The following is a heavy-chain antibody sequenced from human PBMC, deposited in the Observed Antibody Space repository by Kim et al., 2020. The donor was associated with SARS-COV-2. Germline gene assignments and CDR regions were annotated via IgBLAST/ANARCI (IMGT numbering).Heavy chain of an antibody. CDR2: IFPGDSDT. D-gene: IGHD4-17*01. CDR1: GYSFLSYW. Sequence: GESLKISCKASGYSFLSYWIGWVRQMPGKGLEWMGIIFPGDSDTKYSPSFQGPVTISADTSISTISLHWSSLKASDTAMYYCARTTVATLGDGFDVWGQG. CDR3: ARTTVATLGDGFDV. V-gene: IGHV5-51*01. J-gene: IGHJ6*02.